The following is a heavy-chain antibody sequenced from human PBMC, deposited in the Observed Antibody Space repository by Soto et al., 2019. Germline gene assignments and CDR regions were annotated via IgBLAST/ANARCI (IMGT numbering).Heavy chain of an antibody. CDR2: IYNTGTT. CDR3: ATDSTGYYSDAFDV. Sequence: QLQESGPGLVKPSETLSLTCTVSGAAMSSYYWSWVRQSPGQGLEWIGYIYNTGTTDYNPSLECRVTISVERSKFQFSLKLTSVTAADTAVYYCATDSTGYYSDAFDVWGQGARVIVSS. D-gene: IGHD3-22*01. V-gene: IGHV4-59*03. CDR1: GAAMSSYY. J-gene: IGHJ3*01.